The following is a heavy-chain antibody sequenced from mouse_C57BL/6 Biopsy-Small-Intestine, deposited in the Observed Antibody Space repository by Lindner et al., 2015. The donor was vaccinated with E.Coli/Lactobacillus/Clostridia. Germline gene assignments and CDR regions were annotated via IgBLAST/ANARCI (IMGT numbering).Heavy chain of an antibody. CDR2: IYPGDGDT. CDR3: ARGTRMDY. D-gene: IGHD2-13*01. Sequence: VQLQESGPELVKPGASVKISCKASGYAFSSSWMNWVKQRPGKGLEWIGRIYPGDGDTNYNGKFKDKATLTADKSSSTAYMQLSSLTSEDSAAFFCARGTRMDYWGQGTSVTVSS. V-gene: IGHV1-82*01. J-gene: IGHJ4*01. CDR1: GYAFSSSW.